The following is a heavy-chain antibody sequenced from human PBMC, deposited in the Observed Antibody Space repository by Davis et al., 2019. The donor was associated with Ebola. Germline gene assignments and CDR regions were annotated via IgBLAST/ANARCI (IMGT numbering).Heavy chain of an antibody. Sequence: SETLSLTCTVSGGSVSSGAYYWTWIRQSPGKGLEWIGYMYYSGNTKYNPSLKSRGTMSLDRSKNQFSLTLKSVTAADTAVYYCARDNGQYADWLDPWGQGTLVTVSS. D-gene: IGHD2-8*01. CDR3: ARDNGQYADWLDP. J-gene: IGHJ5*02. V-gene: IGHV4-61*08. CDR2: MYYSGNT. CDR1: GGSVSSGAYY.